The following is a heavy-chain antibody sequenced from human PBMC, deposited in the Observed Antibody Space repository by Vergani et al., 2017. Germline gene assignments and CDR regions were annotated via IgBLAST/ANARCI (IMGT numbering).Heavy chain of an antibody. D-gene: IGHD3-10*01. V-gene: IGHV3-30-3*01. Sequence: VQLLESGGGLVQPGGSLRLSCAASGFTFSSYAMHWVRQAPGKGLEWVAVISYDGSNKYYADSVKGRFTISRDNSKNTLYLQMNSLRAEDTAVYYCARDPQYYYGSGSENYYYYYMDVWGKGTTVTVSS. CDR2: ISYDGSNK. CDR1: GFTFSSYA. CDR3: ARDPQYYYGSGSENYYYYYMDV. J-gene: IGHJ6*03.